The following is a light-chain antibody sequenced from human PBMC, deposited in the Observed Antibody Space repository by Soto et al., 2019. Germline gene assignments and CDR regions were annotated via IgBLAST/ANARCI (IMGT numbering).Light chain of an antibody. V-gene: IGKV3-15*01. CDR3: QQYNNWPPYT. CDR2: GAS. CDR1: QSVSNN. Sequence: EILMTQSPATLSVSPGERATLSCRASQSVSNNLAWYQQKPGQAPRLLIYGASSRATGIPARFSGSGSGTEFTLTISSLQPEDFAVYYCQQYNNWPPYTFGQGTKLEIK. J-gene: IGKJ2*01.